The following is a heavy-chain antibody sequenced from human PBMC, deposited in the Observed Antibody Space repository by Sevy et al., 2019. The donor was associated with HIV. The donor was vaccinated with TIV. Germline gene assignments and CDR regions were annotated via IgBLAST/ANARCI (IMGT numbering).Heavy chain of an antibody. CDR1: GFTFSNYA. V-gene: IGHV3-33*01. D-gene: IGHD3-22*01. J-gene: IGHJ4*02. CDR3: AIGGYYYDNAAYYALDS. CDR2: IWSDGAYQ. Sequence: GGSLRLSCAATGFTFSNYAMHWVRQAPGKGMEWVAIIWSDGAYQYHGDSVKGRFTISRDNSTNTLYLQMNNVRVEDTAVYYFAIGGYYYDNAAYYALDSWGQGTLVTVSS.